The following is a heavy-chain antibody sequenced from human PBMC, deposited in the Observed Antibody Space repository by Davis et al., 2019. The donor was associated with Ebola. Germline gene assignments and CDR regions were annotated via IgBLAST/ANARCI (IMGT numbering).Heavy chain of an antibody. Sequence: GESLKISCAASGFTFSGSAMHWLRQASGKGLEWVGRIRSKANSYATAYAASVKGRFTISRDDSKNTAYLQMNSLKTEDTAVYYCTTFAGYWGQGTLVTVSS. CDR2: IRSKANSYAT. CDR1: GFTFSGSA. D-gene: IGHD2-21*01. CDR3: TTFAGY. V-gene: IGHV3-73*01. J-gene: IGHJ4*02.